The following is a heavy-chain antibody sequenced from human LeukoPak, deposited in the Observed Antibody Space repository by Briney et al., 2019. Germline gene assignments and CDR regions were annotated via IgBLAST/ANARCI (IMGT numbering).Heavy chain of an antibody. Sequence: PSGTLSLTCAVSGGSISSSNWWSWVRQPPGKGLEWIGEIYHSGSTNYNPSLKSRVTISVDKSKNQFSLKLSSVTAADTAVYYCARVRRATMTTWGFDYWGQGTLVTVSS. CDR3: ARVRRATMTTWGFDY. J-gene: IGHJ4*02. V-gene: IGHV4-4*02. CDR2: IYHSGST. CDR1: GGSISSSNW. D-gene: IGHD4-17*01.